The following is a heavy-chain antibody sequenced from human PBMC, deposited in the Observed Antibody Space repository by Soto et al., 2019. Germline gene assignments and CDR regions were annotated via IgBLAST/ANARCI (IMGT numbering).Heavy chain of an antibody. CDR3: GKDQHCSSTSCYGMDV. D-gene: IGHD2-2*01. J-gene: IGHJ6*02. Sequence: GGSLRLSCAASGFTFSSYGMHWVRQAPGKGLEWVAVISYDGSNKYYADSVKGRFTISRDNSKNTLYLQMNSLRAEDTAVYYCGKDQHCSSTSCYGMDVWGQGTTVTVSS. CDR2: ISYDGSNK. CDR1: GFTFSSYG. V-gene: IGHV3-30*18.